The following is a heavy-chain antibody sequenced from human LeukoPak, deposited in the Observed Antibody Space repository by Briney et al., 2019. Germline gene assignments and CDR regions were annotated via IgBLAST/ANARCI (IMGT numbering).Heavy chain of an antibody. CDR2: INGRGGST. CDR1: GFSLSNFG. Sequence: GGSLRLSCAASGFSLSNFGMGWVRQAPGKGLECVSPINGRGGSTSYADFVKGRFTISRDNSKNTPYLRMNGLRPEDTAVYYCARGKDTGRQYNFDHWGQGILVTVSS. D-gene: IGHD5-18*01. J-gene: IGHJ4*02. CDR3: ARGKDTGRQYNFDH. V-gene: IGHV3-23*01.